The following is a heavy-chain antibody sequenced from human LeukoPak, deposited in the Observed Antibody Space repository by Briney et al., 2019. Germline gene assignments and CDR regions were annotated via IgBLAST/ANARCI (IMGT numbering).Heavy chain of an antibody. CDR1: GFTFSNYN. Sequence: GGSLRLSCAASGFTFSNYNMNWVRQAPGKGLEWISYISSSGRTTNYADSVKGRFTISRDNAKNSLYLQMNSLKDGDTAVYYCATSGTYRFDYWGQGTLVTVSS. CDR2: ISSSGRTT. V-gene: IGHV3-48*02. J-gene: IGHJ4*02. CDR3: ATSGTYRFDY. D-gene: IGHD1-26*01.